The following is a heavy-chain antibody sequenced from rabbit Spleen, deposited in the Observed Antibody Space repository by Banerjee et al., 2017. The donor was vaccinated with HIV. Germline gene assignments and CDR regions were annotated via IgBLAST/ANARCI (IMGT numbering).Heavy chain of an antibody. J-gene: IGHJ4*01. D-gene: IGHD4-1*01. Sequence: QLKESGGGLVQPGGSLKLSCKASGFDFNTYYMSWVRQAPGKGLEWIGYIDPVFGITYYANWVSGRFTISRDNARNTLFLQLNSLTAADTATYFCVREVAARFSLWGPGTLVTVS. CDR3: VREVAARFSL. CDR1: GFDFNTYY. V-gene: IGHV1S7*01. CDR2: IDPVFGIT.